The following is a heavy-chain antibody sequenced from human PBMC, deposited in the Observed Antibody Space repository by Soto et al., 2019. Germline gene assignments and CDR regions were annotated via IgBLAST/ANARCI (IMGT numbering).Heavy chain of an antibody. J-gene: IGHJ5*02. CDR1: GFTFSSSA. CDR3: AKGGPTFLNWFGP. CDR2: ISNSGHST. D-gene: IGHD5-12*01. Sequence: GGSLRLSCAASGFTFSSSAMNWVRQGPGEGLEWVSVISNSGHSTYYADSVKGRFTISRDNSKNTLYLQMKSLRAEDTATYYCAKGGPTFLNWFGPWGQGTLVTVSS. V-gene: IGHV3-23*01.